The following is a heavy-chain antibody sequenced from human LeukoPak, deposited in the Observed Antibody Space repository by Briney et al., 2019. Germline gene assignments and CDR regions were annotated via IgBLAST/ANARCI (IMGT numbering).Heavy chain of an antibody. Sequence: ASVKVSCKVSGYTLTELSMHWVRQAPGKGLEWMGGFDPEDGETIYAQKFQGRVTMTEDTSTDIAYMELSSLRSEDTAVYYCATQYCSGGSCYSGFDYWGQGTLVTVSS. V-gene: IGHV1-24*01. D-gene: IGHD2-15*01. CDR3: ATQYCSGGSCYSGFDY. CDR2: FDPEDGET. CDR1: GYTLTELS. J-gene: IGHJ4*02.